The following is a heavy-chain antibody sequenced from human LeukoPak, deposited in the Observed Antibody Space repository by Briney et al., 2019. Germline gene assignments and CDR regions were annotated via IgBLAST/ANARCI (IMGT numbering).Heavy chain of an antibody. CDR1: GFTFSSYG. CDR3: AKDLGSSGWFNDY. J-gene: IGHJ4*02. CDR2: ISYDGSNK. V-gene: IGHV3-30*18. D-gene: IGHD6-19*01. Sequence: GRSLRLSCAASGFTFSSYGMHWVRQAPGKGLEWVAVISYDGSNKYYADSVKGRFTISRDNSKNTLYLQMNSLRAEDTAVYYCAKDLGSSGWFNDYWGQGTLATVSS.